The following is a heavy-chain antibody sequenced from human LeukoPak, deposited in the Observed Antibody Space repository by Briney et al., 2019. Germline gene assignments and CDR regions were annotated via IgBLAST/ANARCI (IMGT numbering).Heavy chain of an antibody. CDR2: IIPIFGTA. D-gene: IGHD4-23*01. CDR3: AREETHTVVTPGYFDY. V-gene: IGHV1-69*13. CDR1: GGTFSSYA. J-gene: IGHJ4*02. Sequence: GASVKVSCKASGGTFSSYAISWVRQAPGQGLEWMGGIIPIFGTANYAQKFQGRVTITADESTSTAYMELSSLRSEDTAVYYCAREETHTVVTPGYFDYWGQGTLVTVSS.